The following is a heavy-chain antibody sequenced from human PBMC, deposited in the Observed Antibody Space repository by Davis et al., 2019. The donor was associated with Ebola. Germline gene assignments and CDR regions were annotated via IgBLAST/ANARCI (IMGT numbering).Heavy chain of an antibody. CDR1: GGSLSSSGYY. V-gene: IGHV4-31*03. CDR2: IHYSGST. Sequence: PSETLSLTCTVSGGSLSSSGYYWSWIRQHPGKGLEWIGYIHYSGSTYYNPSLKSRLTISLDTSENQFSLRLSSVTAADTAVYYCGAGGIKDPFDFWGQGTKVTISS. D-gene: IGHD3-16*01. J-gene: IGHJ3*01. CDR3: GAGGIKDPFDF.